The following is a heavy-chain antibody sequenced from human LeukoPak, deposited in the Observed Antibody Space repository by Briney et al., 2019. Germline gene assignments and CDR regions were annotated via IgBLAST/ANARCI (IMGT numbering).Heavy chain of an antibody. CDR1: GYTFTGYY. D-gene: IGHD1-26*01. CDR2: ISARNGNT. CDR3: ARVVVGATGGDFDY. J-gene: IGHJ4*02. Sequence: GASVKVSCKASGYTFTGYYMHWVRQAPGQGLEWMGWISARNGNTRFGQNLQDRVTLTTDASTATAYMELRGLKLDDTAMYYCARVVVGATGGDFDYWGQGTLVTVSS. V-gene: IGHV1-18*04.